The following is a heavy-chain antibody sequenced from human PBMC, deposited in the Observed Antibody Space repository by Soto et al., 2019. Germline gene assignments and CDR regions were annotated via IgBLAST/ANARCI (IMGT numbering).Heavy chain of an antibody. J-gene: IGHJ6*02. V-gene: IGHV4-59*01. CDR1: GVSMTSDY. CDR2: VHSSGST. CDR3: PRETATPIFGVVTPYYYGMDV. D-gene: IGHD3-3*01. Sequence: SETLSLTCIVSGVSMTSDYWSWIRQPPGGGLEWLGHVHSSGSTNYNPSLKSRVTISVDTSKSQFSLRLSSVTAADTAVHSWPRETATPIFGVVTPYYYGMDVWGQRTTVTVSS.